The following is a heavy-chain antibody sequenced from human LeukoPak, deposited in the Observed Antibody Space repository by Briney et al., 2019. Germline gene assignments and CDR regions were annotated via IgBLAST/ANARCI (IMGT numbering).Heavy chain of an antibody. Sequence: GGSLRLSCAASGFIFSNFWMSWVRQAPGKGLEWVANIKHDGSETYYMASMKGRFTISLDKSKNMVYLQMSSLRAEDTAMYYCAKQGDENSPELDYWGQGTQVIVSS. J-gene: IGHJ4*02. CDR2: IKHDGSET. D-gene: IGHD3-10*01. V-gene: IGHV3-7*01. CDR3: AKQGDENSPELDY. CDR1: GFIFSNFW.